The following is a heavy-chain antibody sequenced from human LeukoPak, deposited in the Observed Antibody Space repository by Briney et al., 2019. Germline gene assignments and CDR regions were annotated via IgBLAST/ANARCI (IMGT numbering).Heavy chain of an antibody. J-gene: IGHJ4*02. V-gene: IGHV1-69*06. CDR3: ATGLYYSNLN. CDR1: GGTFSSYA. CDR2: IIPIFGTA. D-gene: IGHD3-22*01. Sequence: SVKVSCKASGGTFSSYAISWVRQAPGQGLEWMGGIIPIFGTANYAQKFQGRVTMTEDTSTDTAYMELSSLRSEDTAVYYCATGLYYSNLNWGQGTLVTVSS.